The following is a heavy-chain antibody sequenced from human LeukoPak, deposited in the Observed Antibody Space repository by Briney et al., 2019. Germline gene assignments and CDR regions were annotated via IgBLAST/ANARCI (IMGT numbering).Heavy chain of an antibody. CDR1: GFTFDDCA. CDR2: ISWNSGSI. V-gene: IGHV3-9*01. CDR3: AKDLLASYPSYGMDV. J-gene: IGHJ6*02. D-gene: IGHD3-16*02. Sequence: GGSLRLSCAASGFTFDDCAMPWVRQAPGKGLEWVSGISWNSGSIGYADSVKGRFTISRDNAKNSLYLQMNSLRAEDTALYYCAKDLLASYPSYGMDVWGQGTTVTVSS.